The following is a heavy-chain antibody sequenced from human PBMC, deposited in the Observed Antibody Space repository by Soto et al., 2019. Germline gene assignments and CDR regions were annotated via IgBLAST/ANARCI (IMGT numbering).Heavy chain of an antibody. CDR3: SRGGYYDSSGARNYYFYGMNV. V-gene: IGHV1-18*01. J-gene: IGHJ6*02. CDR1: GYTFASYG. CDR2: ISPYDGYT. D-gene: IGHD3-22*01. Sequence: QVQLVQSGAEVKKPGASVKVSCKASGYTFASYGINWVRQAPGQGLEWLGWISPYDGYTHYAQILQGRVSMTTDTTTKTAYMELRSLRSDETDMYYCSRGGYYDSSGARNYYFYGMNVWGQGTTVTVSS.